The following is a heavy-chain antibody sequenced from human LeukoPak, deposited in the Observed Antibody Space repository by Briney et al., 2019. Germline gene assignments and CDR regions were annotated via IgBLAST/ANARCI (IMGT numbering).Heavy chain of an antibody. V-gene: IGHV3-23*01. D-gene: IGHD3-16*02. CDR3: AKGGYVITFGGVIVTEFDY. Sequence: VGSLRLSCAASGFTFSSYAMSWVRQAPGKGLEWVPAISGSGGSTYYADSVKGRFTISRDNSKNTLYLQMNSLRAEDTAVYYCAKGGYVITFGGVIVTEFDYWGQGTLVTVSS. CDR2: ISGSGGST. CDR1: GFTFSSYA. J-gene: IGHJ4*02.